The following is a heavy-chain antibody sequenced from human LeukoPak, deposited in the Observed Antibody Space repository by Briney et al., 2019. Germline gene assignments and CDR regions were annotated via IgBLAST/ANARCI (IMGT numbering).Heavy chain of an antibody. D-gene: IGHD3-10*01. Sequence: GGSLRLSCAASGFTFYDYAMHWLRQVPGKGLEWISLITWGDGDPYYADSVKGRFTISRDNSKNTLYLQMNSLRAEDTAVYYCAKDTGAYYYGSGSYLADYWGQGTLVTVSS. V-gene: IGHV3-43D*03. CDR3: AKDTGAYYYGSGSYLADY. CDR2: ITWGDGDP. J-gene: IGHJ4*02. CDR1: GFTFYDYA.